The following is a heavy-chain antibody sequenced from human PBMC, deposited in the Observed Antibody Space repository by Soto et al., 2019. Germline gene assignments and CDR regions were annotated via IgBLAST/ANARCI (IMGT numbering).Heavy chain of an antibody. CDR2: INAGNGNT. V-gene: IGHV1-3*01. CDR1: GYTFTSYA. Sequence: ASVKVSCKASGYTFTSYAMHWVRQAPGQRLEWMGWINAGNGNTKYSQKFQGRVTITRGTSASTAYMELSSLRSEDTAVYYCARAVAVPADFDYWGQGTLVTVSS. J-gene: IGHJ4*02. CDR3: ARAVAVPADFDY. D-gene: IGHD6-19*01.